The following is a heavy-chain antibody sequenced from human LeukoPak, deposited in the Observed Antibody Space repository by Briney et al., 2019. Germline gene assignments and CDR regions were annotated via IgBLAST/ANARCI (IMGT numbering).Heavy chain of an antibody. CDR1: GYTFTGYY. V-gene: IGHV1-2*02. CDR2: INPNSGGT. J-gene: IGHJ4*02. D-gene: IGHD6-13*01. CDR3: ASLAAAGTDFDY. Sequence: ASVKVSCKASGYTFTGYYMHWVRQAPGQGLEWMGWINPNSGGTNYAQKCQGRVTMTRDTSISAGYMELSRLRSDDTAVYYCASLAAAGTDFDYWGQGTLVTVSS.